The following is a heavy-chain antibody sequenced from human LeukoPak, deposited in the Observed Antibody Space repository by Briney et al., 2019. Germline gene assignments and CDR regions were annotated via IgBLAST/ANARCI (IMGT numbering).Heavy chain of an antibody. D-gene: IGHD4-23*01. CDR1: GGSISSYY. V-gene: IGHV4-59*01. Sequence: SETLSLTCTVSGGSISSYYWSWIRQPPGKGLEWIGYIYYSGSTNYNPSLKSRVTISVDTSKNQFSLKLSSLTAADAAVYYCAREDYGGLQDYWGQGTLVTVSS. J-gene: IGHJ4*02. CDR2: IYYSGST. CDR3: AREDYGGLQDY.